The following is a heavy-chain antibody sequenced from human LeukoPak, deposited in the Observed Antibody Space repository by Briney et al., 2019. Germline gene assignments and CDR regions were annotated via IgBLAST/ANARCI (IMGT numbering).Heavy chain of an antibody. Sequence: ASVKVSCKASGYTFTSYGISWVRQAPGQGLEWMGWISAYNGNTNYAQKLQGRVTMTTDTSTSTAYMELRSLRSDDTAVYYCAREYGSGSYNYYYYYMDVWGKGTTVGVSS. V-gene: IGHV1-18*01. D-gene: IGHD3-10*01. J-gene: IGHJ6*03. CDR1: GYTFTSYG. CDR2: ISAYNGNT. CDR3: AREYGSGSYNYYYYYMDV.